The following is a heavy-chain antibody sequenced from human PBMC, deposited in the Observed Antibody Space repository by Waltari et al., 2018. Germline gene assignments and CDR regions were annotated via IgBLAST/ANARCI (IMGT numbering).Heavy chain of an antibody. Sequence: QVHLVQSGAEVKKPGSSVTVSCKASGGTLKNQAVNWVRHAPGQGLEWMGGIVPMFGTANDAEKFQGRVTVFADEFTNAVYLDLNRLTSDDTAIYYCAISGEAVGGPLPEFYFASWGPGTLVTVSS. CDR2: IVPMFGTA. J-gene: IGHJ4*02. V-gene: IGHV1-69*01. D-gene: IGHD2-21*01. CDR1: GGTLKNQA. CDR3: AISGEAVGGPLPEFYFAS.